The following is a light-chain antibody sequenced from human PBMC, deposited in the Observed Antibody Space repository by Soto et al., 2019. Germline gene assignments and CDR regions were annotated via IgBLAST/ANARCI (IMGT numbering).Light chain of an antibody. J-gene: IGLJ1*01. CDR3: TSYTSSTTNYV. V-gene: IGLV2-14*01. Sequence: QSALTQPASVSGSPGQSITFSCTGTSSDIGGYNYVSWYQQHPGKAPKLMIYEVSNRPSGVSDRFSGSKYGNTASLTISGLQAEDEADYYCTSYTSSTTNYVFGTGTKLTVL. CDR1: SSDIGGYNY. CDR2: EVS.